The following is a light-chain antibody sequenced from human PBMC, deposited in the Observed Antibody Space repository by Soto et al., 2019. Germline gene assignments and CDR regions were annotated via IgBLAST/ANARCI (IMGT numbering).Light chain of an antibody. CDR2: GVS. Sequence: EIVMTPSPATLSVSPGEGVTLSCRASQSITTNLAWYQQKPGQSPRLLIYGVSTRASGIPARFSGSGSGTDFTLTISSLQSEDFAVYYCQQYISWPLTFGGGTNVE. CDR3: QQYISWPLT. J-gene: IGKJ4*01. V-gene: IGKV3D-15*01. CDR1: QSITTN.